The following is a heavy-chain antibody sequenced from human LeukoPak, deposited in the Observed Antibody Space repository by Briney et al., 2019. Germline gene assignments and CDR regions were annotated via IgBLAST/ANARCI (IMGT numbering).Heavy chain of an antibody. CDR1: GYTFTDYG. D-gene: IGHD4-11*01. CDR3: AKDQDAYSNYLNWFDP. CDR2: IIAHNGDT. J-gene: IGHJ5*02. V-gene: IGHV1-18*01. Sequence: ASVKVSCKASGYTFTDYGISWVRQAPGQGLEWMGWIIAHNGDTNYAQKLQGRVTMTTDTSTSTAYMELRSLRSDDTAVYYCAKDQDAYSNYLNWFDPWGQGTLVTVSS.